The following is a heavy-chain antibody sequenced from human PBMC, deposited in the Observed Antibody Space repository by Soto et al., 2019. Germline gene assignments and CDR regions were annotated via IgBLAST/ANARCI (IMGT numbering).Heavy chain of an antibody. CDR1: GGSFNNYY. Sequence: SETLSLTCAVYGGSFNNYYWSWIRQPPGKGLEWIGEINHSGSTTNNPSLKSRVTISVDTSKNQFSLKLSSMTAADTGVYYCARGRLLVTGTSYTWLDPGGQGTLVTVSS. J-gene: IGHJ5*02. CDR3: ARGRLLVTGTSYTWLDP. D-gene: IGHD1-20*01. CDR2: INHSGST. V-gene: IGHV4-34*01.